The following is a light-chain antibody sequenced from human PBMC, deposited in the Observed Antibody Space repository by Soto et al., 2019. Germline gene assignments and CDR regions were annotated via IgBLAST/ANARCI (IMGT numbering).Light chain of an antibody. V-gene: IGLV2-11*01. CDR3: AAWDVSLNVVV. CDR2: DVS. CDR1: SGDVGGYNF. J-gene: IGLJ2*01. Sequence: QSALTQPRSVSGSPGQSVTISCTGTSGDVGGYNFVSWYQQHPGKAPTLMIFDVSQRPSGVPDRFSGSKSGNTASLTISGLQSGDEADYYCAAWDVSLNVVVFGGGTKLTVL.